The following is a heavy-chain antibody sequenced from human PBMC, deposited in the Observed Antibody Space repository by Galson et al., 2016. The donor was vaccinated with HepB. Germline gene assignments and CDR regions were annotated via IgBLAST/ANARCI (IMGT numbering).Heavy chain of an antibody. D-gene: IGHD5-24*01. CDR3: AKDGGDGYNFPYYYGMDV. CDR1: GFTFSGYG. V-gene: IGHV3-33*06. J-gene: IGHJ6*02. CDR2: IWYDGTNK. Sequence: SLRLSCAASGFTFSGYGMHWVRQAPGKGLEWVAMIWYDGTNKYYADSVKGRFTISRDNSKNTVYLQMNSLRAEDTAVYYCAKDGGDGYNFPYYYGMDVWGQGTTVTVSS.